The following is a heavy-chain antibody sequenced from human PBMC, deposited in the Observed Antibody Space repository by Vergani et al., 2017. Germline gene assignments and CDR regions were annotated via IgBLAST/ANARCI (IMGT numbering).Heavy chain of an antibody. CDR2: ISVSGRSI. V-gene: IGHV3-23*04. J-gene: IGHJ4*02. D-gene: IGHD3-3*01. CDR1: GFNFNNYV. Sequence: EVQLVESGGALIQPGGSLSLSCAASGFNFNNYVITWIRQAPGRGLEWVSGISVSGRSIYYADSVKGRFTISRDNSKNTLSLQMNSLRAADTAVYYCAKQGGYDFWSGQYYFDFWGQGTLVTVSS. CDR3: AKQGGYDFWSGQYYFDF.